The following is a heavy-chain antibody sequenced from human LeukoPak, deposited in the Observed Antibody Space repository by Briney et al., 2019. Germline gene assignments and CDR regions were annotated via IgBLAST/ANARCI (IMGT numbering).Heavy chain of an antibody. Sequence: PGGSLRLSCAASGFTFSNYWMSWDRQAPGKGLEWVANIKEDGSDKYYVDSVKGRFTISRDNAKNSQYLQMNSLRAEDTAVYYCARDTVYNTFDYWGQGTLVTVSS. V-gene: IGHV3-7*05. D-gene: IGHD5-24*01. CDR1: GFTFSNYW. J-gene: IGHJ4*02. CDR2: IKEDGSDK. CDR3: ARDTVYNTFDY.